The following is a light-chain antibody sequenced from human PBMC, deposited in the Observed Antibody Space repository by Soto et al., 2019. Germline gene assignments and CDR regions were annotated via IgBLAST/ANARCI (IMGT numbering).Light chain of an antibody. CDR1: QGLVHSDGNTS. J-gene: IGKJ1*01. Sequence: DVVMTQSPLSLPVTLGQPASISCRSSQGLVHSDGNTSLNWFQQRPGQSPRRLIDKVSNRNPGVPDRFSGSGSGTDFTLKISRVEVEDVGVYYWMQGTHWPLTFGQGTKVEIK. CDR3: MQGTHWPLT. V-gene: IGKV2-30*02. CDR2: KVS.